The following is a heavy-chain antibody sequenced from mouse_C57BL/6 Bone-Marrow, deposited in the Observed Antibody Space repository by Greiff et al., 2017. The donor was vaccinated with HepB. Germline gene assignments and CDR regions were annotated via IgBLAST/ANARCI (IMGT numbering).Heavy chain of an antibody. CDR2: IDPENGDT. Sequence: DVHLVESGAELVRPGASVKLSCTASGFNIKDDYMHWVKQRPEQGLEWIGWIDPENGDTEYASKFQGKATITADTSSNTAYLQLSSLTSEDTAVYYCTPLVPYYFDYWGQGTTLTVSS. V-gene: IGHV14-4*01. J-gene: IGHJ2*01. CDR1: GFNIKDDY. D-gene: IGHD6-2*01. CDR3: TPLVPYYFDY.